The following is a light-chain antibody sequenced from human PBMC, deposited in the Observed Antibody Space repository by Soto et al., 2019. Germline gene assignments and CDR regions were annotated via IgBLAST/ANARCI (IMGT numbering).Light chain of an antibody. V-gene: IGKV3-20*01. CDR2: GAS. CDR1: QSVSNSY. J-gene: IGKJ1*01. Sequence: EIVLTQSPGTLSLSPGERATLSCRASQSVSNSYLAWYQQKPGQAPRLLIYGASTRATGIPDRFSGSGSETDFTLTITRLKPEDFAVYYCQQYGSSSSWTFGQGTNVEIK. CDR3: QQYGSSSSWT.